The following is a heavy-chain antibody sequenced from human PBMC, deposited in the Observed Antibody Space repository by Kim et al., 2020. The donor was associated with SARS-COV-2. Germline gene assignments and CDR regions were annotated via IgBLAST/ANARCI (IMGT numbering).Heavy chain of an antibody. CDR3: ATGLGGYCSGGSGRVNDY. CDR2: FDPEDGET. CDR1: GYTLTELS. V-gene: IGHV1-24*01. J-gene: IGHJ4*02. Sequence: ASVKVSCKVSGYTLTELSMHWVRQAPGKGLEWMGGFDPEDGETIYAQKFQGRVTMTEDTSTDTAYMELSSLRSEDTAVYYCATGLGGYCSGGSGRVNDYWGQGTLVTVSS. D-gene: IGHD2-15*01.